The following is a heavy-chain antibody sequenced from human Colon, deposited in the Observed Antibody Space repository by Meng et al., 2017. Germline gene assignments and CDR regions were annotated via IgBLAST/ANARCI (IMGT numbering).Heavy chain of an antibody. CDR1: GDSLSNGDYS. CDR2: IYYSGST. V-gene: IGHV4-30-4*01. Sequence: QVQLQESGPGLVKPSQTLSLTCTVSGDSLSNGDYSWNWIRQPPGKDLEWIGYIYYSGSTYYNPSLKSRLTISVDTSKKQFSLKLSSVTAADTAVYYCVRSSGWVKTGFDPWGQGTLVTVSS. J-gene: IGHJ5*02. D-gene: IGHD6-19*01. CDR3: VRSSGWVKTGFDP.